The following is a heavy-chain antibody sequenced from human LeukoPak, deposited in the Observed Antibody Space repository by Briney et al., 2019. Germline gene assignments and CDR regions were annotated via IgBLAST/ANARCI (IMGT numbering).Heavy chain of an antibody. CDR1: GYTFTGYY. J-gene: IGHJ5*02. CDR3: ARDLPTMVRGVIAEGWYWFDP. V-gene: IGHV1-2*02. Sequence: GASVKVSCKASGYTFTGYYMHWVRQAPGQGLEWMGWINPNSGGTNYAQKFQGRVTMTRDTSISTAYMELSRLRSDDTAVYYCARDLPTMVRGVIAEGWYWFDPWGQGTLVTVSS. D-gene: IGHD3-10*01. CDR2: INPNSGGT.